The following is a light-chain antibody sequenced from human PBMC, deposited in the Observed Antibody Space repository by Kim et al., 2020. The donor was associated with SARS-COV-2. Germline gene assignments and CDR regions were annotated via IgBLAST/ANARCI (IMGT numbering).Light chain of an antibody. CDR1: RSNIGSNV. CDR3: VAWDDSLNGSV. J-gene: IGLJ3*02. Sequence: GQRVTISCYGSRSNIGSNVVNWYQQLPGTAPKLLIYSNDYRPSGVPARFSGSKSGTSASLAISGLQSEDEADYYCVAWDDSLNGSVFGGGTKVTVL. V-gene: IGLV1-44*01. CDR2: SND.